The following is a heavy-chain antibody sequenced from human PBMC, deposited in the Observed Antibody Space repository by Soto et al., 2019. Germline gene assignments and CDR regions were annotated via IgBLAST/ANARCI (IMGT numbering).Heavy chain of an antibody. J-gene: IGHJ5*02. CDR3: ARDGCSGGSCYFHPNGWFDP. D-gene: IGHD2-15*01. CDR1: GFTFSDYY. V-gene: IGHV3-11*01. CDR2: ISSSGSTI. Sequence: GGSLRLSCAASGFTFSDYYMSWIRQAPGKGLEWVSYISSSGSTIYYADSVKGRFTISRDNATKSLYLQMNSLRAEDTAVYYCARDGCSGGSCYFHPNGWFDPWGQGTLVTVSS.